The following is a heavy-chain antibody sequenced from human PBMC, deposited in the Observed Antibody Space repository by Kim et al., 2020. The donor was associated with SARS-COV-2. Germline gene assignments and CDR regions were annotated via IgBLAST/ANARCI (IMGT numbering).Heavy chain of an antibody. CDR2: IYYSGST. Sequence: SETLSLTCTVSGGSISSGDYYWSWIRQPPGKGLEWIGYIYYSGSTYYNPSLKSRVTISVDTSKNQFSLKLSSVTAADTAVYYCARDRLGGGAEKWGQGTLVTVSS. V-gene: IGHV4-30-4*01. CDR3: ARDRLGGGAEK. J-gene: IGHJ4*02. D-gene: IGHD2-15*01. CDR1: GGSISSGDYY.